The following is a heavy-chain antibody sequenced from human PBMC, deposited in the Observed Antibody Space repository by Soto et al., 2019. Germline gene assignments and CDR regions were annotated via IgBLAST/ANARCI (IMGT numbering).Heavy chain of an antibody. J-gene: IGHJ4*02. CDR2: IKQDGGDK. V-gene: IGHV3-7*03. CDR1: GFTFSNSW. D-gene: IGHD3-3*01. CDR3: ARAEDYDHWGGPPKYFDN. Sequence: GSLRLSCAASGFTFSNSWMNWVRQAPGKGLEWVANIKQDGGDKHYVDSVKGRFTISRDNAKNSLYLQMNSLRAEDTAVYYCARAEDYDHWGGPPKYFDNWGQGTQVTVSS.